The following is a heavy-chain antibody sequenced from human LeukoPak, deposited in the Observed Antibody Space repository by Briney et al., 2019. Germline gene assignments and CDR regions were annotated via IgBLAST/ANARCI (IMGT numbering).Heavy chain of an antibody. J-gene: IGHJ3*02. D-gene: IGHD2-15*01. CDR3: AGQDIVVVTTATRAFDI. CDR1: GYTFTSYW. V-gene: IGHV5-51*01. CDR2: IYSGDSDT. Sequence: GESLKISCNGSGYTFTSYWFAWVRQLPGKGVEWMGVIYSGDSDTGYSPSFQGQVTISADKSISTAYLQWSSLKASDTAMYYCAGQDIVVVTTATRAFDIWGQGTMVTVSS.